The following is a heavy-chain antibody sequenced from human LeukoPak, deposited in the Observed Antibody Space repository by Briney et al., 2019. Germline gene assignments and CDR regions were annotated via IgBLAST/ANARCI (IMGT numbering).Heavy chain of an antibody. J-gene: IGHJ5*02. CDR3: AMFLGYCSGGSCPFDP. Sequence: SVTVSCKASGGTFSSYAISWVRQAPGQGLEWMGGIIPIFGTANYAQKFQGRVTVTADKSTNTAYMELSSLRSQDTAVYYCAMFLGYCSGGSCPFDPWGQGTLVTVSS. V-gene: IGHV1-69*06. D-gene: IGHD2-15*01. CDR2: IIPIFGTA. CDR1: GGTFSSYA.